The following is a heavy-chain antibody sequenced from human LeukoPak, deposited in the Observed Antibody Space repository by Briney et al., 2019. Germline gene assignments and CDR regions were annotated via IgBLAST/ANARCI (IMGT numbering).Heavy chain of an antibody. CDR3: AKDIGDY. CDR1: GFTFSSYA. CDR2: ISWNSGSI. Sequence: GGSLRLSCAASGFTFSSYAMSWVRQAPGKGLEWVSGISWNSGSIGYADSVKGRFTISRDNAKNSLYLQMNSLRAEDTALYYCAKDIGDYWGQGTLVTVSS. V-gene: IGHV3-9*01. J-gene: IGHJ4*02.